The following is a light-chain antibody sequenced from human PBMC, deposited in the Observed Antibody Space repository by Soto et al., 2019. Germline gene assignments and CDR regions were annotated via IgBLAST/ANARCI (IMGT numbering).Light chain of an antibody. CDR1: QSVDSD. J-gene: IGKJ1*01. Sequence: EVVMTQSPATLSVSPGERAALSCRASQSVDSDLAWYQQRPGQAPRLLIYDASPRATGIPPRFSGTGSGTEFTLTISSLQSEDFAVYYCQQYKWWPPRTFGQGTMVEIK. CDR2: DAS. V-gene: IGKV3-15*01. CDR3: QQYKWWPPRT.